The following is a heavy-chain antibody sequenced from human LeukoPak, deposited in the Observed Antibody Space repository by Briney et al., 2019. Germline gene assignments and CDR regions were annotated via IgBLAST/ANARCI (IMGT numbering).Heavy chain of an antibody. CDR3: ARVRWLQRSQPKWGSGDY. J-gene: IGHJ4*02. CDR1: GGSFSGYY. CDR2: INHSGST. V-gene: IGHV4-34*01. D-gene: IGHD5-24*01. Sequence: KPSETLSLTCAVYGGSFSGYYWSWIRQPPGKGLEWIGEINHSGSTNYIPSLKSRVTISVDTSKNQFSLKLSSVTAADTAVYYCARVRWLQRSQPKWGSGDYWGQGTLVTVSS.